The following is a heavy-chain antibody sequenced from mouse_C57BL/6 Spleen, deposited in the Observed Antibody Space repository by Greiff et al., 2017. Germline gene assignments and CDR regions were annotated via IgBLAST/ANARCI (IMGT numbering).Heavy chain of an antibody. D-gene: IGHD1-1*01. CDR1: GYTFTSYD. J-gene: IGHJ2*01. Sequence: VMLVESGPELVKPGASVKLSCKASGYTFTSYDINWVKQRPGQGLEWIGWIYPRDGSTKYNEKFKGKATLTVDTSSSTAYMELHSLTSEDSAVYFCARSYGSFYFDYWGQGTTLTVSS. V-gene: IGHV1-85*01. CDR2: IYPRDGST. CDR3: ARSYGSFYFDY.